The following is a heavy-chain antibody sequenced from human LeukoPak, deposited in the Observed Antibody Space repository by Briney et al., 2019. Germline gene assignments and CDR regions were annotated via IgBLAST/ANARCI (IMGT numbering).Heavy chain of an antibody. CDR1: GFTFRKYW. Sequence: GGSLRLSCTASGFTFRKYWLHWVRQAPGKGLVWVSRINPDDGSTSYADSVKGRFTISRDNSKDTVYLQMNSLTPEDTAVYYCAREAEAFDIWGQGTMVTVSS. V-gene: IGHV3-74*01. J-gene: IGHJ3*02. CDR2: INPDDGST. CDR3: AREAEAFDI.